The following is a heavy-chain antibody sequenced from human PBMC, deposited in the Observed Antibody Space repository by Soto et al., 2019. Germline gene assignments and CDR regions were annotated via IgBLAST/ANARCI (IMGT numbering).Heavy chain of an antibody. J-gene: IGHJ4*02. CDR2: IYYSGST. Sequence: SETLSLTCTVSGGSISSYYWSWIRQPPGKGLEWIGYIYYSGSTNYNPSLKSRVTISVDRSKNQFSLKLSSVTAADTSVYYCARAPTDSTDYFDYRGQGTLVTVSS. CDR1: GGSISSYY. V-gene: IGHV4-59*12. CDR3: ARAPTDSTDYFDY. D-gene: IGHD4-4*01.